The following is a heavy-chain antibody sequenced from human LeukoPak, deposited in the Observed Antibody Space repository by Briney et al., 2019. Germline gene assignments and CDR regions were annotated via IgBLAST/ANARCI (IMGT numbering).Heavy chain of an antibody. CDR1: GFTFSTYY. CDR2: ISSSGSTI. Sequence: GGTLRLSCAASGFTFSTYYMNWVRQAPGKGLEWVSYISSSGSTIYYADSVKGRFTVSRDNAKNSLYLQMNSLRAEDTAVYYCARRDSSGWGIDYWGQGTLVTASS. CDR3: ARRDSSGWGIDY. J-gene: IGHJ4*02. V-gene: IGHV3-48*03. D-gene: IGHD6-19*01.